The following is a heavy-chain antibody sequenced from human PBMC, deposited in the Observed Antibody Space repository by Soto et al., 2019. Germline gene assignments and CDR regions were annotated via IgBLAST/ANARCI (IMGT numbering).Heavy chain of an antibody. D-gene: IGHD2-8*01. CDR1: GGSISSGGYY. J-gene: IGHJ6*02. V-gene: IGHV4-31*02. CDR3: ARAPGRMMNALRYYYGLDV. Sequence: QVQLQESGPGLVKPSETLSFTCNVSGGSISSGGYYWSWIRQLPGKGLEWIGYIYHRGGTYYNPALKRRINISVDTSKNQCYMKMTSVTAADTAVYFCARAPGRMMNALRYYYGLDVWGQGTTVTVSS. CDR2: IYHRGGT.